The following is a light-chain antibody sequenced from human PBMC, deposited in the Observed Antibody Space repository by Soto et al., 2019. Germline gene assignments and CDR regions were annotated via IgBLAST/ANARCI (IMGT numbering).Light chain of an antibody. CDR3: QQYGSSSSWT. J-gene: IGKJ1*01. CDR1: QSFSSRN. CDR2: AAF. V-gene: IGKV3-20*01. Sequence: EIVLTQSPGTLSLSPGERATLSCRASQSFSSRNLAWYQQKPGQAPRLLIYAAFSRDTGIPDRFSGSGSGTDFTLTISRLEPEDFAVYYCQQYGSSSSWTFGQGTKVEIK.